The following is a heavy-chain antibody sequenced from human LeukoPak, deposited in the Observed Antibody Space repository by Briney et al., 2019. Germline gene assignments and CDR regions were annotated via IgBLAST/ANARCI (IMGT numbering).Heavy chain of an antibody. J-gene: IGHJ4*02. CDR3: ARGVVTTVTRFDY. D-gene: IGHD4-17*01. CDR1: AYSISSGYY. Sequence: SSETLSLTCTVSAYSISSGYYWGWIRQPPGKGLEWIGSIYHSGSTYYNPSLKSRVTISVDTSKNQFSLKLSSVTAADTAVYYCARGVVTTVTRFDYWGQGTLVTVSS. CDR2: IYHSGST. V-gene: IGHV4-38-2*02.